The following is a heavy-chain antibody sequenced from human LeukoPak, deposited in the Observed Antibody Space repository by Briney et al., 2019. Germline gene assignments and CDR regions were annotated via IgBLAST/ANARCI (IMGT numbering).Heavy chain of an antibody. J-gene: IGHJ4*02. V-gene: IGHV3-30-3*01. Sequence: GGSLRLSCAASGFTFSSYAMHWVRQAPGKGLEWVAVISYDGSNKYYADSVKGRFTISRDSSKNTLYLQMNSLRAEDTAVYYCAREPVGVGATGGYWGQGTLVTVSS. CDR3: AREPVGVGATGGY. CDR1: GFTFSSYA. D-gene: IGHD1-26*01. CDR2: ISYDGSNK.